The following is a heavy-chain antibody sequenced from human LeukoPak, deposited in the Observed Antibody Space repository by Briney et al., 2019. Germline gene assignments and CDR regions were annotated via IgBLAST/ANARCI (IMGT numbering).Heavy chain of an antibody. CDR2: ISGSGGST. J-gene: IGHJ4*02. V-gene: IGHV3-23*01. Sequence: GGSLRLSCAASGFTFSSYAMSWVRQAPGKGLEWVSAISGSGGSTYYADSVKGRFTLSRDNSKNPLYLQMNSLRAEDSAVYYCAKEPNTVVHHTGNYWGQGTLVTVSS. CDR3: AKEPNTVVHHTGNY. CDR1: GFTFSSYA. D-gene: IGHD4-23*01.